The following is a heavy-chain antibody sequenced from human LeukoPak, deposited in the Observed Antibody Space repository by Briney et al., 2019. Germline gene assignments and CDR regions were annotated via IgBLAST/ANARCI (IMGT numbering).Heavy chain of an antibody. CDR3: AKDRYSYGPTYYFDY. V-gene: IGHV3-23*01. CDR1: GFTFSSYA. Sequence: GGSLRLSCAASGFTFSSYAMSWVRQAPGKGLEWVYAISGSGGSTYYADSVKGRFTISRDNSKNTLYLQMNSLSAEDTAVYYCAKDRYSYGPTYYFDYWGQGTLVTVSS. D-gene: IGHD5-18*01. J-gene: IGHJ4*02. CDR2: ISGSGGST.